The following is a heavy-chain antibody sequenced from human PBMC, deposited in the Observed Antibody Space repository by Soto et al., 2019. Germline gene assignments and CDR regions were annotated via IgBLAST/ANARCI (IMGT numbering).Heavy chain of an antibody. Sequence: QITLNESGPALVKPTQTLTLTCTFSGFSLTTSGVGVHWLRQPPGKALEWLAVIYGDDDKRYDPSLETRLTITKDTSKNQVVLTMTNMDPLDTATYYCAHNPSYSTNWNIRDEWFDPWGQGTLVTVSS. CDR1: GFSLTTSGVG. V-gene: IGHV2-5*05. CDR3: AHNPSYSTNWNIRDEWFDP. J-gene: IGHJ5*02. D-gene: IGHD1-1*01. CDR2: IYGDDDK.